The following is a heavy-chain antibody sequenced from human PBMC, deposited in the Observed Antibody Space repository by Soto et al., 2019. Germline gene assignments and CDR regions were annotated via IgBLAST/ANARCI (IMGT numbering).Heavy chain of an antibody. CDR2: IYYSGST. CDR1: GGSISSYY. CDR3: ARHKPPWGVFDP. J-gene: IGHJ5*02. D-gene: IGHD3-16*01. Sequence: SETLSLTCTVSGGSISSYYWSWIRQPPGKGLEWIGYIYYSGSTNYNPSLKSRVTISVDTSKNQSSLKLSSVTAADTAVYYCARHKPPWGVFDPPGQGTLVTVSS. V-gene: IGHV4-59*08.